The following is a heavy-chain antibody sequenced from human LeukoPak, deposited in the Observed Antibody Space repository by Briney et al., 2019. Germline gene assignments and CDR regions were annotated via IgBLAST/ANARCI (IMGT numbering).Heavy chain of an antibody. CDR2: ISSNSYNI. Sequence: GGSLRLSCAASGFTFSTFSMNWVRQAPGKGLEWVSYISSNSYNIYHAGSVKGRFTISRDNAENSLYLQMNSLRVEDTAVYYCARVFVGTADYWGQGTLVTVSS. D-gene: IGHD6-13*01. J-gene: IGHJ4*02. CDR3: ARVFVGTADY. CDR1: GFTFSTFS. V-gene: IGHV3-48*01.